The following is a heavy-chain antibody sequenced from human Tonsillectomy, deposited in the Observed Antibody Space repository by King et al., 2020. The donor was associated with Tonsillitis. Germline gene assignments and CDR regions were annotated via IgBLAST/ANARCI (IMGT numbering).Heavy chain of an antibody. V-gene: IGHV4-59*01. D-gene: IGHD3-22*01. Sequence: VQLQESGPGLVKPSETLSLTCTVSGGSISSYYWSWIRQPPGKGLEWIGYIYYSGSTNYNPSLKSRVTIPVDTSKNQFSLKLSSVTAADTAVYYCARDQNYYDSSGYYRGGFDYWGQGTLVTVSS. J-gene: IGHJ4*02. CDR2: IYYSGST. CDR3: ARDQNYYDSSGYYRGGFDY. CDR1: GGSISSYY.